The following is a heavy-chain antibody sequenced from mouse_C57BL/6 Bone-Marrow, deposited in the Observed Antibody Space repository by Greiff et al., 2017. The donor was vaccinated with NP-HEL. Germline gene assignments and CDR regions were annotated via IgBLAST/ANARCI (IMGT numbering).Heavy chain of an antibody. CDR3: ARPAWFAY. Sequence: EVKLMESGGGLVKPGGSLKLSCAASGFTFSDYGMHWVRQAPEKGLEWVAYISIGSSTIYYADTVKGRVTISRDNAKNTRFLQMTGLRSEDTAMYYCARPAWFAYWGQGTLVTVSA. CDR1: GFTFSDYG. CDR2: ISIGSSTI. J-gene: IGHJ3*01. V-gene: IGHV5-17*01.